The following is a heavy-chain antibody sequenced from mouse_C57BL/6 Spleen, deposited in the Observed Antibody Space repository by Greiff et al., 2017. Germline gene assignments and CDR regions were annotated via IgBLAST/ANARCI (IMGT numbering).Heavy chain of an antibody. D-gene: IGHD2-1*01. V-gene: IGHV1-53*01. CDR1: GYTFTSYW. Sequence: VQLQQPGTELVKPGASVKLSCKASGYTFTSYWMHWVKQRPGQGLEWIGNINPSNGGTNYNEKFKSKATLTVDKSSSTAYMQLSSLTSEDSAVYYCARSKGYYGNYGWYFDVWGTGTTVTVSS. CDR3: ARSKGYYGNYGWYFDV. J-gene: IGHJ1*03. CDR2: INPSNGGT.